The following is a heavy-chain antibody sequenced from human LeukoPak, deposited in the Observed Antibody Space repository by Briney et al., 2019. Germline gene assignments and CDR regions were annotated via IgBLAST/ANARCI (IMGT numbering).Heavy chain of an antibody. CDR3: ASWAWGYNGKTAFDF. Sequence: GGSLRLSCAASGFILRNYGMEWVRQAPGKGLEWVAFISQDGSLNYYADSVKGRFTTSRDNSKNTLYLQMNSLRPEDTAVYYCASWAWGYNGKTAFDFWGQGTVATVSS. J-gene: IGHJ3*01. CDR1: GFILRNYG. CDR2: ISQDGSLN. D-gene: IGHD1-26*01. V-gene: IGHV3-30*02.